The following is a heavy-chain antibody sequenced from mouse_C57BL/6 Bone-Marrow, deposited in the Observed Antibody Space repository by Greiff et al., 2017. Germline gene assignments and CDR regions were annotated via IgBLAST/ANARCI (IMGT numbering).Heavy chain of an antibody. CDR3: ASDSSGWFAY. D-gene: IGHD3-2*02. CDR2: ISSGGSYT. Sequence: DVQLVESGGDLVKPGGSLKLSCAASGFTFSSYGMSWVRQTPDKRLEWVATISSGGSYTYYPDSVKGRFTISRDNAKNTLYLQMSSLKSEDTAMYYCASDSSGWFAYWGQGTLVTVSA. V-gene: IGHV5-6*01. J-gene: IGHJ3*01. CDR1: GFTFSSYG.